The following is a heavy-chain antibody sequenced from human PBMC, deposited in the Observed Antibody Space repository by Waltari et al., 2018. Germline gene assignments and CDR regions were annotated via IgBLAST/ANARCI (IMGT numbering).Heavy chain of an antibody. CDR3: ARDRFSSWYRNPFDY. V-gene: IGHV1-69*08. D-gene: IGHD6-13*01. CDR2: IIPIFGTA. Sequence: QVQLVQSGAEVKKPGSSVKVSCKASGGTFSSYAISWVRQAPGQGLEWMGRIIPIFGTANDAQKFQGRVTITADKSTSTAYMELSSLRSEDTAVYYWARDRFSSWYRNPFDYWGQGTLVTVSS. CDR1: GGTFSSYA. J-gene: IGHJ4*02.